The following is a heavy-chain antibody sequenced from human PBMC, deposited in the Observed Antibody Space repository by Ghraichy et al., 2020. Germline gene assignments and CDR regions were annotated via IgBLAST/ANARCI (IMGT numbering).Heavy chain of an antibody. V-gene: IGHV3-30*18. CDR1: GFSVSSYD. CDR2: TSFDGSGK. J-gene: IGHJ3*02. CDR3: AKDGLTGCYMHAFDI. Sequence: GGSLRLSCAASGFSVSSYDMHWVRQAPGKGLEWVAVTSFDGSGKEYADSEKGRFTIYRDTYKNTMYLQMNSMRAEDTAVYYCAKDGLTGCYMHAFDICGQEAMVTFPS. D-gene: IGHD1-26*01.